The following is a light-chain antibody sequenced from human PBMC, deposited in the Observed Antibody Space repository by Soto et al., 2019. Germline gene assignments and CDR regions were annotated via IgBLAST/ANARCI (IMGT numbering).Light chain of an antibody. V-gene: IGKV3-15*01. CDR2: GAY. CDR3: KQCNNWPRT. Sequence: ESVLTQSPGTLSLSPGARATLSCRASQSVSSNLAWYQQKPGQAPRLLIYGAYTRATGIQARFSGSGSGTEFTLTISSLQSEDFAVYYCKQCNNWPRTFGQGTKVDI. CDR1: QSVSSN. J-gene: IGKJ1*01.